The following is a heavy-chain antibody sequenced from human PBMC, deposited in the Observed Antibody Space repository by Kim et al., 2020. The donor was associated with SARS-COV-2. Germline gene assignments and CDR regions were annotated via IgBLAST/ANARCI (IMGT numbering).Heavy chain of an antibody. Sequence: YNPSLKSRVTISVDKSKNQFSLKLSSVTAADTAMYYCAASIAVAGSFDYWGQGTLVTVSS. V-gene: IGHV4-4*02. J-gene: IGHJ4*02. CDR3: AASIAVAGSFDY. D-gene: IGHD6-19*01.